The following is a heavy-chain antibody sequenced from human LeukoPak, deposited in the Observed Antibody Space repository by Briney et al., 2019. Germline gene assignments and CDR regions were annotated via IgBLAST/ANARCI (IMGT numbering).Heavy chain of an antibody. V-gene: IGHV1-2*02. CDR2: INPNCGGT. CDR1: GYTFTGYY. D-gene: IGHD6-13*01. CDR3: ASGIAAAATAFDI. J-gene: IGHJ3*02. Sequence: ASVKVSCKASGYTFTGYYMHWVRQAPGQGREWMGWINPNCGGTNYAQKFQGRVTMTRDTSISTAYMELSRLRSDDTAVYYCASGIAAAATAFDIWGQGTMVTVSS.